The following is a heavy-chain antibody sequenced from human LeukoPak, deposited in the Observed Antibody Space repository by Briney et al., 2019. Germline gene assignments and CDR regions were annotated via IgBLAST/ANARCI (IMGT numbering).Heavy chain of an antibody. CDR3: VRGYSFGPYGMDV. J-gene: IGHJ6*02. CDR2: ISDSGGST. V-gene: IGHV3-64D*09. Sequence: GGSLRLSCSASGFPFSRYAIHWVRQAPGKGLEYVSAISDSGGSTYYADSVKGRFTISRDNSKNTLYLQMSSLRAEDTAVYFCVRGYSFGPYGMDVWGQGTTVTVSS. CDR1: GFPFSRYA. D-gene: IGHD2-15*01.